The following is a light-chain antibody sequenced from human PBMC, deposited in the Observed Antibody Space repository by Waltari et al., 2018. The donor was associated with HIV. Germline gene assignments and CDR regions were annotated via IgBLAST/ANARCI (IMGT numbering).Light chain of an antibody. CDR3: QYLDSFPL. CDR1: RGITTY. CDR2: GAS. V-gene: IGKV1-9*01. J-gene: IGKJ4*01. Sequence: DIQLTQSPSFLSASVGDRVTITCRASRGITTYLAWHQQKPGKALKLLIYGASTLQTGVPSRFSGSASGTEFTLTIDTLQPEDFATYYCQYLDSFPLFGGGTKVEVK.